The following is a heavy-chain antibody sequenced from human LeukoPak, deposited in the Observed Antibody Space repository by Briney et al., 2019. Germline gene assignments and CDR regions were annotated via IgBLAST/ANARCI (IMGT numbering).Heavy chain of an antibody. CDR1: GFTFDDFG. J-gene: IGHJ4*02. V-gene: IGHV3-20*04. Sequence: GGSLRLSCAASGFTFDDFGMTWVRQAPGKGLEWVSGINWNGGGTGYADSVKGRFTISRDNAKKMLYLQMNSLRVEDTAVYYCARWELSGRVMERLSWIDHWGQGALVTVSS. D-gene: IGHD3-16*02. CDR3: ARWELSGRVMERLSWIDH. CDR2: INWNGGGT.